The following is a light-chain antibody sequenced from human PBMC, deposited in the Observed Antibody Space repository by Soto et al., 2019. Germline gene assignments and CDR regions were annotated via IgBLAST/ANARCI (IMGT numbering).Light chain of an antibody. J-gene: IGKJ2*02. Sequence: EIVMTQTPLSSPVTLGQPASISCRSSQSLVHSDGYTYLSWLQQRPGQPPRLLIYRDSNRFSGVSERFSGRGECTDSTLSISMVPAEDVGVYYCLHATPFPPCTFAQGTRLEI. CDR3: LHATPFPPCT. V-gene: IGKV2-24*01. CDR1: QSLVHSDGYTY. CDR2: RDS.